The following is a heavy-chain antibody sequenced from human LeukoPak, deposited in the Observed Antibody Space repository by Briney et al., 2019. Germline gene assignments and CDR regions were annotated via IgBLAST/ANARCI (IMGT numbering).Heavy chain of an antibody. V-gene: IGHV3-7*01. CDR1: GFIFSPYA. Sequence: GASLRLSCAASGFIFSPYAMSWVRQAPGKGLEWVANIKQDGSEKYYVGSVKGRFTISRDNAKSSLFLQMNSLRAEDTAVYYCARGPTPSFYYGSGSYYSFDFWGQGTLVTVSS. CDR2: IKQDGSEK. D-gene: IGHD3-10*01. J-gene: IGHJ4*02. CDR3: ARGPTPSFYYGSGSYYSFDF.